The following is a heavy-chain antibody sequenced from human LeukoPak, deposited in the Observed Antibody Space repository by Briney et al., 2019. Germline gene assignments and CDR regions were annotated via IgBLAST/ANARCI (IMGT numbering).Heavy chain of an antibody. CDR2: LNYNGSA. D-gene: IGHD5-24*01. J-gene: IGHJ4*02. V-gene: IGHV4-39*01. CDR1: SGSISSSGHY. Sequence: SETQSLTCTVSSGSISSSGHYWAWIPQPPGKGLEWIRSLNYNGSAYRNPSVKSLLTISADTSKNQFSLKLSSVAAADRAVYYCARHRVGDNWPFDYWGQGTLGTVSS. CDR3: ARHRVGDNWPFDY.